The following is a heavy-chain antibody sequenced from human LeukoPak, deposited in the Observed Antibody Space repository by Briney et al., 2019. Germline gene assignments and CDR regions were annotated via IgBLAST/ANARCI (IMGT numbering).Heavy chain of an antibody. J-gene: IGHJ4*02. Sequence: HGESLKISCECSGYSFPTYWIGWVRLLPGRGLDGMGGVYPADPHTTYSPSFSGQVTISADKSIGTAYLQWSSLRASDTAMYYCARRPAVIRTFDYWGQGTLVTVSS. CDR2: VYPADPHT. V-gene: IGHV5-51*01. CDR1: GYSFPTYW. CDR3: ARRPAVIRTFDY. D-gene: IGHD2-2*01.